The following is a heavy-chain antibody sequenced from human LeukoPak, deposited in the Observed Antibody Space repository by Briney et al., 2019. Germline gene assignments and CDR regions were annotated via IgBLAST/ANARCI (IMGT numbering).Heavy chain of an antibody. CDR3: ARRVGRYFGERAYYYNYMDV. CDR2: INHSGST. V-gene: IGHV4-34*01. CDR1: GGSFDGYS. Sequence: SETLSLTCAIYGGSFDGYSWSWIRQSPGKGLEWIGEINHSGSTKYNPSLKSRVTISVDTSKNQFSLKLSSVTAADRAVYYCARRVGRYFGERAYYYNYMDVWDKGTTVTISS. J-gene: IGHJ6*03. D-gene: IGHD3-10*01.